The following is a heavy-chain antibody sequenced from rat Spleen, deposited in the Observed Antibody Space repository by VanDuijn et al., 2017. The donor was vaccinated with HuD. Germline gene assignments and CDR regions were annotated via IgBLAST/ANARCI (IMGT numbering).Heavy chain of an antibody. Sequence: EVQLVESDGGLVQPGRSLKLSCAASGFTFSDYYMAWVRQAPTKGLEWVATISFDGISTYYRDSVKGRFTISRDNAKSTLYLQMGSLRSEDTATYYCARRYDFDYWGQGVMVTVSS. CDR1: GFTFSDYY. D-gene: IGHD1-11*01. CDR2: ISFDGIST. V-gene: IGHV5-29*01. J-gene: IGHJ2*01. CDR3: ARRYDFDY.